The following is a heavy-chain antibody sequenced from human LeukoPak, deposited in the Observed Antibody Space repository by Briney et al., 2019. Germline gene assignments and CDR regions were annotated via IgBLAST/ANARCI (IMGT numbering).Heavy chain of an antibody. D-gene: IGHD5-12*01. CDR3: TKIVATIYYYYYYGMDV. J-gene: IGHJ6*02. CDR2: IGSKAYGGTT. Sequence: GGSLRLSCTASGFTFGDYAMSWVRQAPGKGLEWVGFIGSKAYGGTTEYAASVKGRFTISRDDSKSIAYLQMNSLKTEDTAVYYCTKIVATIYYYYYYGMDVWGQGTTVTVS. CDR1: GFTFGDYA. V-gene: IGHV3-49*04.